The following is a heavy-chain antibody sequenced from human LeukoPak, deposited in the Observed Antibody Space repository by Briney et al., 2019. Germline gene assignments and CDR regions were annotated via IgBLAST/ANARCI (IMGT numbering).Heavy chain of an antibody. D-gene: IGHD3-16*02. CDR1: GFTFSDYA. CDR3: ARHDSFIPF. J-gene: IGHJ4*02. V-gene: IGHV3-23*01. CDR2: ISDSGGST. Sequence: PGGSLRLSWAAAGFTFSDYAMSWVRQALGKGLEWVSGISDSGGSTYYTDSVKGRCTISRDNSKKTVSLQMNNLRAEDTAVYFCARHDSFIPFWGQGTLVTVTS.